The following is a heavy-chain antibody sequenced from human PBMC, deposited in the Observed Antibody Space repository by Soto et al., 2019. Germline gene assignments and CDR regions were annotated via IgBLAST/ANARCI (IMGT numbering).Heavy chain of an antibody. Sequence: QVQLVQSGAEVKKPGSSVKVSCKASGGTFSSYTISWVRQAPGQGLEWMGRIIPILGIANYAQKFQGRVTITADKSTSTAYMELSSLRSEDTAVYYCVRAQYYEVGLNWYFDLWGRGTLVTVSS. CDR3: VRAQYYEVGLNWYFDL. V-gene: IGHV1-69*02. J-gene: IGHJ2*01. CDR2: IIPILGIA. D-gene: IGHD3-22*01. CDR1: GGTFSSYT.